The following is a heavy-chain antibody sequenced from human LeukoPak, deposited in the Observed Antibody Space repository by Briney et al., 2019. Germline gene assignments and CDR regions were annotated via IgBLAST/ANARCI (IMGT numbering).Heavy chain of an antibody. CDR1: GFTFSSYG. V-gene: IGHV3-30*18. Sequence: AGGSLRLSCAASGFTFSSYGMHWVRQAPGKGLEWVAVISYDGSNKYYADSVKGRFTISRDNSKNTLYLQMNSLRAEDTAMYYCAKEITRPNRAVAGLNYWGQGTLVTVSS. CDR2: ISYDGSNK. J-gene: IGHJ4*02. CDR3: AKEITRPNRAVAGLNY. D-gene: IGHD6-19*01.